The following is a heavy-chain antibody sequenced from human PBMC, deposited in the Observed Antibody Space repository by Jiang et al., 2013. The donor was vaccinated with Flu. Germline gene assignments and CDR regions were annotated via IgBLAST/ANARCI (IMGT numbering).Heavy chain of an antibody. D-gene: IGHD6-19*01. CDR3: ARDQEGSSGSWFDP. CDR1: GASVSSYF. CDR2: IHSRGST. V-gene: IGHV4-59*02. Sequence: KPSETLSLTCTVSGASVSSYFWSWIRQPPGKGLEWIGYIHSRGSTTYNPSLKSRVTLSLDTSKNQFSLNLRSVTAADTAVYYCARDQEGSSGSWFDPWGHGTLVIVSS. J-gene: IGHJ5*02.